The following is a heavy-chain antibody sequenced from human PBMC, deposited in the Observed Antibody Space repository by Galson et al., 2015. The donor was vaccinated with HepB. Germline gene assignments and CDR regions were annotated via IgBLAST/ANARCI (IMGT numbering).Heavy chain of an antibody. V-gene: IGHV5-51*01. Sequence: QSGAEVKKPGESLKISCKGSGYSFTSYWIGWVRQMPGKGLEWMGIIYPGDSDTRYSPSFQGQVTISADKSISTAYLQWSSLKASDTAMYYCASSKFDDYPGVGFDIWGQGTMVTVSS. CDR2: IYPGDSDT. D-gene: IGHD4-11*01. CDR3: ASSKFDDYPGVGFDI. J-gene: IGHJ3*02. CDR1: GYSFTSYW.